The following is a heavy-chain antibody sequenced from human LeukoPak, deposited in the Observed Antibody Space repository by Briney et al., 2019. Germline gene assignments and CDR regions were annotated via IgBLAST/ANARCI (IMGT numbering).Heavy chain of an antibody. Sequence: ASVKVSCKASGYTFTSYAMNWVRQAPGQGLEWMGWINTNTGNPTYAQGFTGRFVFSLDTSVSTAYLQISSLKAEDTAVYYSAIWYCSGGRCYSNARTFDYWGQGTRVSVSS. V-gene: IGHV7-4-1*02. CDR2: INTNTGNP. CDR3: AIWYCSGGRCYSNARTFDY. D-gene: IGHD2-15*01. J-gene: IGHJ4*02. CDR1: GYTFTSYA.